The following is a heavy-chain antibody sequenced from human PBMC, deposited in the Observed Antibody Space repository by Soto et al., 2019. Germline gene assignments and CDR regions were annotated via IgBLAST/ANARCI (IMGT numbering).Heavy chain of an antibody. V-gene: IGHV3-23*01. J-gene: IGHJ6*02. CDR3: AKDSRGGRVAAADDYYYYGMDV. CDR1: GFTFSSYA. CDR2: ISGSGGST. D-gene: IGHD6-13*01. Sequence: GGSLRLSCAASGFTFSSYAMSWVRQAPGKGLEWVSAISGSGGSTYYADSVKGRSTISRDNSTNTLYLQRNSRRAEDTAVYYCAKDSRGGRVAAADDYYYYGMDVWRQGTTVTVSS.